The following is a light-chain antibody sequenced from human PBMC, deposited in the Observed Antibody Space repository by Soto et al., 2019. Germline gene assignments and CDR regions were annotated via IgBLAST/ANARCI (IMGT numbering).Light chain of an antibody. V-gene: IGKV2-28*01. CDR1: QSLLHSNGYNY. CDR3: MQALQTPLT. Sequence: DIVMTQSPLSLPVTPGEPASISRRSSQSLLHSNGYNYLDWYLKKPGQSPQLLIYLGSNRASGVPDRFSGSGSGTDFTLKISRVEAEDVGVYYCMQALQTPLTFGGGTKVDIK. CDR2: LGS. J-gene: IGKJ4*01.